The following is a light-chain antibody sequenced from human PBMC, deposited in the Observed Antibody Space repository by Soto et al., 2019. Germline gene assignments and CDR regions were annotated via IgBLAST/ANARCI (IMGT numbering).Light chain of an antibody. CDR3: QQYYSTPWT. J-gene: IGKJ1*01. CDR1: QIVLYSSNNKNY. CDR2: WAS. Sequence: DIVITQSTDTLAVSLGERATINCKSSQIVLYSSNNKNYLAWYQQKPGQPPKLLIYWASTRESGVPDRFSGSGSGTDFTLTISSLQAEDVAVYYCQQYYSTPWTFGQGAMADIK. V-gene: IGKV4-1*01.